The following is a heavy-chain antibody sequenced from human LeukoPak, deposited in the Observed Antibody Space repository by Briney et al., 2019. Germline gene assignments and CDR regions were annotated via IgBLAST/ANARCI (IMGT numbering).Heavy chain of an antibody. CDR3: ARRYFDY. Sequence: GGSLRLSCVASGFPFSSYWMTWVRQAPGKGLEWVANIKQDGSEKYYVDSVKGRFTISRDNAKNTLYLQMNSLRAEDTAVYYCARRYFDYWGQGTLVTVSS. CDR1: GFPFSSYW. CDR2: IKQDGSEK. V-gene: IGHV3-7*03. J-gene: IGHJ4*02.